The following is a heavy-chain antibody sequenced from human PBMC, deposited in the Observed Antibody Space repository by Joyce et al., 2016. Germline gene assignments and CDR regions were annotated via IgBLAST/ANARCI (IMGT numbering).Heavy chain of an antibody. Sequence: EVQLVESGEGLVQPGGSLRLSCAASGFIFSAHAMHWVRQAPGKGMEYLSSISGNGGSRYYADSVKGRFTISRDNSMNTLYLQMDSLRPEDMAVYFRARGPADSYYRFSHFDSWGQGTLVAVSS. CDR3: ARGPADSYYRFSHFDS. CDR1: GFIFSAHA. D-gene: IGHD3-10*01. CDR2: ISGNGGSR. V-gene: IGHV3-64*02. J-gene: IGHJ4*02.